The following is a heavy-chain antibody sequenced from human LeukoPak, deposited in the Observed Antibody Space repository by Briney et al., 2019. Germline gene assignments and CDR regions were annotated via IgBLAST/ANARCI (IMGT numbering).Heavy chain of an antibody. V-gene: IGHV1-18*01. D-gene: IGHD5-18*01. CDR2: ISAYNGNT. CDR3: ARVPTRGYSYFWPIDY. CDR1: GYTFTSYA. Sequence: GASVKVSCKASGYTFTSYAMNWVRQAPGQGLEWMGWISAYNGNTNYAQKLQGRVTMTTDTSTSTAYMELRSLRSDDTAVYYCARVPTRGYSYFWPIDYWGQGTLVTVSS. J-gene: IGHJ4*02.